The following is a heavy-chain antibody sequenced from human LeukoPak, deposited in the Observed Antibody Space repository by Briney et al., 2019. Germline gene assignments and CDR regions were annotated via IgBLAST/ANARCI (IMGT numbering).Heavy chain of an antibody. Sequence: SETLSLTCTVSGGSISSGGYYWSWLRQHPGKGLEWIGYIYYSGSTYYNPSLKSRVTISVDTSKNQFSLKLSSVTAADTAVYYCARDRYYGSGSYTDAFDIWGQGTMVTVSS. CDR3: ARDRYYGSGSYTDAFDI. V-gene: IGHV4-31*03. CDR2: IYYSGST. D-gene: IGHD3-10*01. CDR1: GGSISSGGYY. J-gene: IGHJ3*02.